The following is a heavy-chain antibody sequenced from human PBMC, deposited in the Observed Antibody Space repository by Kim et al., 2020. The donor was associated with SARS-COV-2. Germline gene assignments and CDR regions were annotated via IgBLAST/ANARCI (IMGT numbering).Heavy chain of an antibody. CDR2: IKSKTDGGTT. D-gene: IGHD3-10*01. J-gene: IGHJ6*02. V-gene: IGHV3-15*01. CDR3: TTVQPGKPPSFGELLWRTYYYYGMDV. CDR1: GFTFSNAW. Sequence: GGSLRLSCAASGFTFSNAWMSWVRQAPGKGLEWVGRIKSKTDGGTTDYAAPVKGRFTISRDDSKNTLYLQMNSLKTEDTAVYYCTTVQPGKPPSFGELLWRTYYYYGMDVWGQGTTVTVSS.